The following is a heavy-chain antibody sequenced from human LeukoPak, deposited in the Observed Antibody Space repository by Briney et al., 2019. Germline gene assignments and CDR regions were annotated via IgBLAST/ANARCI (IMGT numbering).Heavy chain of an antibody. J-gene: IGHJ4*02. Sequence: VASVKVSCKVSGYTLSELSMHWVRQAPGKGLGWMGGFDPEDGETIYAQKFQGRVTMTEDTSTDTAYMELSSLRSEDTAVYYCVTDRQVSRNDYGDYVIFAATYWGQGTLVTVSS. CDR3: VTDRQVSRNDYGDYVIFAATY. D-gene: IGHD4-17*01. CDR1: GYTLSELS. CDR2: FDPEDGET. V-gene: IGHV1-24*01.